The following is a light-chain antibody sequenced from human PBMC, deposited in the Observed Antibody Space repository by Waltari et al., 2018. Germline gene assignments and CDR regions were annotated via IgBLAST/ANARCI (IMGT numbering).Light chain of an antibody. Sequence: DIVMTQSPLSLPVTPGEPASIPCRSSQRLLHRRGYHHVDWYLQKAGQTPPLLIYLGSLRASGVPDRFSGGGSGTDFTLRISRVEAEDVGVYYCLQSLQAPFTFGPGTTVDIK. CDR3: LQSLQAPFT. J-gene: IGKJ3*01. CDR1: QRLLHRRGYHH. CDR2: LGS. V-gene: IGKV2-28*01.